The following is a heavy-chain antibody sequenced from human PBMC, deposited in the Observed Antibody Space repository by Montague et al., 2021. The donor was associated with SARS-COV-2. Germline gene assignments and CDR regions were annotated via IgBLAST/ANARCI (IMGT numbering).Heavy chain of an antibody. V-gene: IGHV3-30*04. CDR2: ISYDGSNK. CDR3: ARGTKGNYYYGMDV. CDR1: GFTFSSYA. Sequence: SLRLSCAASGFTFSSYAMHWVRQAPGKGLEWVAVISYDGSNKYYTDSVKGRFTISRDNSKNTLHLQMNSLRAEDTAVYYCARGTKGNYYYGMDVWGQGTTVTVSS. D-gene: IGHD2-8*01. J-gene: IGHJ6*02.